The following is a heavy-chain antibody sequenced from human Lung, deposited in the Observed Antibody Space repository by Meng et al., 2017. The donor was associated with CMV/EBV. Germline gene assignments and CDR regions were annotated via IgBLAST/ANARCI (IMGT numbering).Heavy chain of an antibody. CDR3: SSFVSGSYDY. Sequence: GESLKISCAAAGFTFSAFDMHSVRQASGKGLEWVGSVRAKSNSYATGYGAWVEGRFTISREDSKNTAYLQMNSLNTEDTAVDYCSSFVSGSYDYWGQGTLVTVSS. D-gene: IGHD1-26*01. V-gene: IGHV3-73*01. J-gene: IGHJ4*02. CDR2: VRAKSNSYAT. CDR1: GFTFSAFD.